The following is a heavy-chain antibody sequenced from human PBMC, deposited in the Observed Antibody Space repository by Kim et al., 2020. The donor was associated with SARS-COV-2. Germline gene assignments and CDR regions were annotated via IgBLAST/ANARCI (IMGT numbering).Heavy chain of an antibody. CDR1: GFTFSSYS. D-gene: IGHD6-6*01. CDR2: ISSSSSTI. CDR3: AREVSIAARPPYYYYYGMDV. J-gene: IGHJ6*02. Sequence: GGSLRLSCAASGFTFSSYSMNWVRQAPGKGLEWVSYISSSSSTIYYADSVKGRFTISRDNAKNSLYLQMNSLRAEDTAVYYCAREVSIAARPPYYYYYGMDVWGQGTTVTVSS. V-gene: IGHV3-48*04.